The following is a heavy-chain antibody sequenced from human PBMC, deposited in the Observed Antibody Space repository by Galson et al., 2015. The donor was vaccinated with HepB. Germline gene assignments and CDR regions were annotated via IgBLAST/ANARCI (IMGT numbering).Heavy chain of an antibody. D-gene: IGHD2-21*02. J-gene: IGHJ2*01. V-gene: IGHV3-53*04. CDR1: GFTVSNTY. CDR2: IYNDGRT. CDR3: ARAVYQGGDCHVYFDL. Sequence: SLITSCAASGFTVSNTYISWVRQAPGKGLEWGSLIYNDGRTYSVDSVWGRFTISRHSSENTLYLQMNSLRTEDTAVYYCARAVYQGGDCHVYFDLWGGGALVTVSS.